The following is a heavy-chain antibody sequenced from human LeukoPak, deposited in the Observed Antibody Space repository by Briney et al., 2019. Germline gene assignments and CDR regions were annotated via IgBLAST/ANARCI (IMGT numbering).Heavy chain of an antibody. J-gene: IGHJ4*02. D-gene: IGHD3-3*01. CDR2: INPNSGGT. CDR1: GYTFTGYY. V-gene: IGHV1-2*06. Sequence: ASVKVSCKASGYTFTGYYMHWGRQAPGQGLGWMGRINPNSGGTDYAQTFQGRVTMTRDTSISTAYMELSRLRSDDTAVYYCARDHGDFWSGYYSYWGQGTLVTVSS. CDR3: ARDHGDFWSGYYSY.